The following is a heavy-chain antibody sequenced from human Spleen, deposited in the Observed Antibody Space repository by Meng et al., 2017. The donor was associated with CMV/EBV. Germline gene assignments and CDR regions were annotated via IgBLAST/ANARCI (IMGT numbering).Heavy chain of an antibody. CDR1: GYSFTGYH. J-gene: IGHJ3*02. D-gene: IGHD3-3*01. CDR2: INPNNGGT. CDR3: ARARALEWLEALPDAFNI. Sequence: ASVKVSCKASGYSFTGYHMHWVRQAPGQGLEWMGWINPNNGGTNYAQKFQGRVTMTRDTSISTAYMELSRLRSDDTAVYYCARARALEWLEALPDAFNIWGQGTTVTVSS. V-gene: IGHV1-2*02.